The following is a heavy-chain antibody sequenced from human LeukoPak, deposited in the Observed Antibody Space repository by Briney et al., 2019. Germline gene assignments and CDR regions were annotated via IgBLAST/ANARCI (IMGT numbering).Heavy chain of an antibody. V-gene: IGHV1-69*06. J-gene: IGHJ3*02. D-gene: IGHD3-22*01. Sequence: SVKVSCKASGGTFSSYAISWVRQAPGQGLEWMGGIIPIFGTANYAQKFQGRVTITADKSTSTAYMELSSLRSEDTAVYYCARGGDYYDSSGYYDDAFDIWGQGTMVTVSS. CDR2: IIPIFGTA. CDR1: GGTFSSYA. CDR3: ARGGDYYDSSGYYDDAFDI.